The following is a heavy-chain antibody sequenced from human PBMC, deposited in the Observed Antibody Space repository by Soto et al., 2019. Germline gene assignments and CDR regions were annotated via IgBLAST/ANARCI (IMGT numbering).Heavy chain of an antibody. Sequence: QVQLQESGPGLVKPSETLSLTCSVSNGSISGFYWTWIRQPPGKILEWIGYIHYSGRTDYNPPLTSRATMSVDTSTNQFSLNLKSITAADTAVYYCVRVVVGIGNHFDSWGRGTLVTVSS. J-gene: IGHJ4*02. CDR1: NGSISGFY. CDR3: VRVVVGIGNHFDS. CDR2: IHYSGRT. D-gene: IGHD2-15*01. V-gene: IGHV4-59*12.